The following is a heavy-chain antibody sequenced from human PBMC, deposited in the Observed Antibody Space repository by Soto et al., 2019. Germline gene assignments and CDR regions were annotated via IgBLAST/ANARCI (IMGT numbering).Heavy chain of an antibody. J-gene: IGHJ5*02. D-gene: IGHD6-6*01. CDR1: GGSISIGDYY. V-gene: IGHV4-30-4*01. Sequence: SETLSLTGTVSGGSISIGDYYWSWVRQPPGKGLEWIGYIYYSGSTYYNPSLKSRVTISVDTSKNQFSLKLSPVTAADTAVYYCARAVGRPGVYWFDPWGQGTLVTVSS. CDR2: IYYSGST. CDR3: ARAVGRPGVYWFDP.